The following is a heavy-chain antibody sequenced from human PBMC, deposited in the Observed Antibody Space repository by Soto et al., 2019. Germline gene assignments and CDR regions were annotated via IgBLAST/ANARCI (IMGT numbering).Heavy chain of an antibody. D-gene: IGHD4-17*01. J-gene: IGHJ3*02. CDR1: GYTFTSYG. CDR2: IRAYNGNT. V-gene: IGHV1-18*04. CDR3: ARDRGDDYGDYVAFDI. Sequence: ASVKVSCKASGYTFTSYGISWVRQAPGQGLEWMGWIRAYNGNTNYAQKLQGRVTMTTDTSTSTAYMELRSLRSDDTAVYYCARDRGDDYGDYVAFDIWGQGTMVTVSS.